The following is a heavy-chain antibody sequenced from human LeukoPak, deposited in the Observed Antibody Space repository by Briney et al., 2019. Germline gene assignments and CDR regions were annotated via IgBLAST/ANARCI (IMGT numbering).Heavy chain of an antibody. CDR2: INHSGIT. CDR3: ARSYYYESSGYGDFDY. V-gene: IGHV4-34*01. CDR1: GGSFSGYY. D-gene: IGHD3-22*01. Sequence: SETLSLTCAVYGGSFSGYYWSWIRQPPGRGLEWIGEINHSGITDYNPSLKSRVTISVDTSKNQFSLKLTSVTAADTAVYYCARSYYYESSGYGDFDYWGQGALVTVSS. J-gene: IGHJ4*02.